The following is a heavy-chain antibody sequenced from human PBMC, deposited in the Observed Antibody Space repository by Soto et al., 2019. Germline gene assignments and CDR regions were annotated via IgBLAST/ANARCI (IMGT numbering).Heavy chain of an antibody. CDR1: GGSISSGDYY. CDR3: ARATKYYDFWSGYPDYYYYGMDV. J-gene: IGHJ6*02. CDR2: IYYSGST. D-gene: IGHD3-3*01. V-gene: IGHV4-30-4*01. Sequence: SETLSLTCTVSGGSISSGDYYWSWIRQPPGKGLEWIGYIYYSGSTYYNPSLKSRVTISVDTSKNQFSLKLSSVTAADTAVYYCARATKYYDFWSGYPDYYYYGMDVWGQGTTVTVSS.